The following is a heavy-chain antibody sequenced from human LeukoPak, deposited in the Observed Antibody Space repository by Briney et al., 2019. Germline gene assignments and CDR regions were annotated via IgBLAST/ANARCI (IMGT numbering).Heavy chain of an antibody. Sequence: SETLSLTCAVYGGSFSGYYWSWIRQPPGKGLEWIGEINHSGSTNYNPSLKSRVTISVNTSKNQFSLKLSSVTAADTAVYYCASILTGSAYGMDVWGQGTTVTVSS. V-gene: IGHV4-34*01. CDR1: GGSFSGYY. CDR2: INHSGST. D-gene: IGHD3-9*01. J-gene: IGHJ6*02. CDR3: ASILTGSAYGMDV.